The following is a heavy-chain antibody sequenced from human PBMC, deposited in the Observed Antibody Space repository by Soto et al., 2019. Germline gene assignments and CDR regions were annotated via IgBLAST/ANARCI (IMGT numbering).Heavy chain of an antibody. CDR3: ARGPTYYYDSSGYGY. CDR2: INHSGST. Sequence: QVQLQQWGAGLLKPSETLSLTCAVYGGSFSGYYWSWIRQPPGKGLEWIGEINHSGSTNYNPSLKSRVTISVDTSKNQFALKLSSVTAADTAVYYCARGPTYYYDSSGYGYWGQGTLVTVSS. D-gene: IGHD3-22*01. J-gene: IGHJ4*02. CDR1: GGSFSGYY. V-gene: IGHV4-34*01.